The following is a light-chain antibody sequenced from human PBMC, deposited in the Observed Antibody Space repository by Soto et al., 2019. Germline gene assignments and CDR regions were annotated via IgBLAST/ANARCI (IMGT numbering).Light chain of an antibody. CDR1: SSNIGNNY. J-gene: IGLJ3*02. CDR3: GTWDSSLSAV. CDR2: ENN. V-gene: IGLV1-51*02. Sequence: QSVLTQPPSVSAAPGQKVTISCSGSSSNIGNNYVSWYQQLPGTAPKLLIYENNKRPSGIPDRFSGSKSGTSATLGITGLQTGDEADYYFGTWDSSLSAVYGGGTKLTVL.